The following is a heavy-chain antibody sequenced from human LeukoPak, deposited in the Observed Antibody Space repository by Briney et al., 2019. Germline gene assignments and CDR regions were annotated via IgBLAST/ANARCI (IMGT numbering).Heavy chain of an antibody. D-gene: IGHD3-22*01. CDR3: ASVDGYYYDSSGFLEVDY. V-gene: IGHV4-38-2*02. Sequence: SETLSLTRTVSGYSISSGYYWGWIRQPPGKWLEWIGSIYHSGSTYYNPSLKSRVTISVDTSKNQFSLKLSSVTAADTAVYYCASVDGYYYDSSGFLEVDYWGQGTLVTVSS. CDR2: IYHSGST. CDR1: GYSISSGYY. J-gene: IGHJ4*02.